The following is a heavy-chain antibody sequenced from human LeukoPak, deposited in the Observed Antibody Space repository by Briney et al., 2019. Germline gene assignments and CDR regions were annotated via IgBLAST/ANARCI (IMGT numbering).Heavy chain of an antibody. D-gene: IGHD5-24*01. Sequence: PGGSLRLSCAASGFTVSSNYMNWVRQAPGKGLEWVSVIYGGGNIYYADSVKGRFTISRDNSKNTLYLQMNRLRAEDTAVYYCARGAGYNYPYYFDYWGQGTLVTVSS. CDR1: GFTVSSNY. J-gene: IGHJ4*02. CDR2: IYGGGNI. V-gene: IGHV3-53*01. CDR3: ARGAGYNYPYYFDY.